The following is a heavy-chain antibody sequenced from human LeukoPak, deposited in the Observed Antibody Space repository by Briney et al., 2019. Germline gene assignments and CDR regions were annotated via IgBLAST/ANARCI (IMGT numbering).Heavy chain of an antibody. J-gene: IGHJ4*02. D-gene: IGHD5-24*01. Sequence: ASVKVSCKASGYTSTSYYMHWVRQAPGQGLEWMGIVNPSGGSTSYAQKFQGRVTMTRDTSTSTVYMELSSLRSEDTAVYYCARAGRERWLQFFLDDYWGQGTLVTVSS. CDR2: VNPSGGST. CDR3: ARAGRERWLQFFLDDY. CDR1: GYTSTSYY. V-gene: IGHV1-46*01.